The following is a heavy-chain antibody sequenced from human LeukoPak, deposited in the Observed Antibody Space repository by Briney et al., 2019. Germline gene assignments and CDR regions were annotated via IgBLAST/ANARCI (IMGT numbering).Heavy chain of an antibody. CDR2: INPNSGGT. Sequence: ASVKVSCKASGYTFTGYYMHWVRQAPGQGLEWMGWINPNSGGTNYAQKFQGRVTMTRGTSISTAYMELSRLRSDDTAVYYCAVLEDEERLWFGGWGQGTLVTVSS. D-gene: IGHD3-10*01. V-gene: IGHV1-2*02. J-gene: IGHJ4*02. CDR3: AVLEDEERLWFGG. CDR1: GYTFTGYY.